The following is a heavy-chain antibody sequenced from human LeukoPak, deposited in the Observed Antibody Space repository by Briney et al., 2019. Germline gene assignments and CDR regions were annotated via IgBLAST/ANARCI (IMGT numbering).Heavy chain of an antibody. CDR3: ARTRLRRITMIVVANALIDY. CDR2: INPNSGGT. J-gene: IGHJ4*02. Sequence: ASVKVSCKASGYTFTGYYMHWVRQAPGQGLEWMGWINPNSGGTNYAQKFQGRVTMTRDTSISTAYMELSRLRSDDTAVYYCARTRLRRITMIVVANALIDYWGQGTLVTVSS. CDR1: GYTFTGYY. D-gene: IGHD3-22*01. V-gene: IGHV1-2*02.